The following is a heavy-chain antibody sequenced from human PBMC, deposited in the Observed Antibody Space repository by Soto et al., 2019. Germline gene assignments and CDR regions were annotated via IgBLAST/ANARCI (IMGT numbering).Heavy chain of an antibody. CDR3: ARHVAKQLRYYYYGLDV. D-gene: IGHD6-13*01. V-gene: IGHV4-39*01. Sequence: SETLSLTCTVSGDSISSSNYYWGWIRQPPGKGLEWIGNIFYSGSTYYHPSLKSRVTISVDTSKNQFSLKLSSVTAADAAIYYCARHVAKQLRYYYYGLDVWGQGAAVTVSS. CDR1: GDSISSSNYY. J-gene: IGHJ6*02. CDR2: IFYSGST.